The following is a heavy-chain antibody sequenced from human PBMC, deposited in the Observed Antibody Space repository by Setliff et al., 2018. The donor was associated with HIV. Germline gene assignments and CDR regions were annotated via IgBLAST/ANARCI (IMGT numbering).Heavy chain of an antibody. D-gene: IGHD3-9*01. CDR3: ARTRDKYYDILTPAYYIDY. J-gene: IGHJ4*01. V-gene: IGHV4-34*12. Sequence: PSETLSLTCAVYGASFNAYFWTWIRQPPGKGLEWIGEVIQSGATNYNPSLKSRLTMSVDTSKNQFSLKLTSVTAADTAVYYCARTRDKYYDILTPAYYIDYWGYGTLVTVSS. CDR2: VIQSGAT. CDR1: GASFNAYF.